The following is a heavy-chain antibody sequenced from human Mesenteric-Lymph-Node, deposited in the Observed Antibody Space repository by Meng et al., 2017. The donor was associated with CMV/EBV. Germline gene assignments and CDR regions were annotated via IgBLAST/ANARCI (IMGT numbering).Heavy chain of an antibody. Sequence: SETLSLTCTVSGGSISSSSYYWGWIRQPPGKGLEWIGSIYYSGSTYYNPSLKSRVTISVDTSKNQFSLKLSSVTAADTAVYYCARIPVGWHDYSNYYWFDPWGQGTLVTVSS. CDR2: IYYSGST. J-gene: IGHJ5*02. D-gene: IGHD4-11*01. CDR1: GGSISSSSYY. CDR3: ARIPVGWHDYSNYYWFDP. V-gene: IGHV4-39*07.